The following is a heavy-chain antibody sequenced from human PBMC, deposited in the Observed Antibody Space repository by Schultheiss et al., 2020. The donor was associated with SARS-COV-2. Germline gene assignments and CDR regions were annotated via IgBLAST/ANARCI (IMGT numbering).Heavy chain of an antibody. CDR2: INPNSGGT. CDR1: GYTFTSYG. CDR3: AKGGSGWEIDY. V-gene: IGHV1-2*02. J-gene: IGHJ4*02. D-gene: IGHD6-19*01. Sequence: ASVKVSCKASGYTFTSYGISWVRQAPGQGLEWMGWINPNSGGTNYAQKFQGRVTMTRDTSISTAYMELSRLRSEDTAVYYCAKGGSGWEIDYWGQGTLVTVSS.